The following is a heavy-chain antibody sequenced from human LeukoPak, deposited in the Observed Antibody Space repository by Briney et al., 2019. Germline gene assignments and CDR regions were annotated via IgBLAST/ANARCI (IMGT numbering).Heavy chain of an antibody. Sequence: SETLSLTCSVSGYSISSAYYRGWIRQPPGKGLEWIGYIYHSGSTYYNPSLKSRVTISLDTSKNQFSLKVNSVTAADTAIYYCARRSDYGGNDYFDYWGQGTLVTVSS. J-gene: IGHJ4*02. V-gene: IGHV4-38-2*02. CDR1: GYSISSAYY. D-gene: IGHD4-23*01. CDR2: IYHSGST. CDR3: ARRSDYGGNDYFDY.